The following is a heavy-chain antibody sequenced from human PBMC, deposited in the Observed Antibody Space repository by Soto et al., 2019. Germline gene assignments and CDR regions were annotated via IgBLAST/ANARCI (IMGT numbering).Heavy chain of an antibody. CDR2: ISSSSTAT. Sequence: EVQLVESGGGLVQPGGSRRLSCAASGFTFSYYSMNWVRQAPGKGLEWVSYISSSSTATYYADSVKGRFTISRDNAKNSLYLQMNSLRDEDTAVYYCARFYHAPAWYFDLWGRGTLVTVSS. CDR3: ARFYHAPAWYFDL. D-gene: IGHD2-2*01. J-gene: IGHJ2*01. CDR1: GFTFSYYS. V-gene: IGHV3-48*02.